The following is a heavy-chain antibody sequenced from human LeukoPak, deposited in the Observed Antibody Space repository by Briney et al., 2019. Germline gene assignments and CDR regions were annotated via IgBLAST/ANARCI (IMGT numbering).Heavy chain of an antibody. CDR3: AKGPIQEYYFDY. CDR1: GFTFDDYT. CDR2: ISWDGGST. J-gene: IGHJ4*02. V-gene: IGHV3-43*01. Sequence: GGSLRLSCAASGFTFDDYTMHWVRQAPGKGLEWVSLISWDGGSTYYADSVKGRFTISRDNSKNSLYLQMNSLRTEDTALYYCAKGPIQEYYFDYWGQGTLVTVSS.